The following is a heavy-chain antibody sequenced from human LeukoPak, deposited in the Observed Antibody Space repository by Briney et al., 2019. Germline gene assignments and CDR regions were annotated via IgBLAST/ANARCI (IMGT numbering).Heavy chain of an antibody. Sequence: GRSLRLSCAASGFTFSSYGMHWVRQAPGKGLEWVAVIWYDGSNTYYADSVKGRFTISRDNSKNTLYLQMNSLRAEDSAVYYCAKDGYCSSTSCSLYYYYYYMDVWGKGTTVTVSS. J-gene: IGHJ6*03. V-gene: IGHV3-33*06. CDR3: AKDGYCSSTSCSLYYYYYYMDV. D-gene: IGHD2-2*03. CDR1: GFTFSSYG. CDR2: IWYDGSNT.